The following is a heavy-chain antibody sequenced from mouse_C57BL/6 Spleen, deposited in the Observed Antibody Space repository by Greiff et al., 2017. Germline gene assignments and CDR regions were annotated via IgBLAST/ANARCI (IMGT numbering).Heavy chain of an antibody. D-gene: IGHD2-2*01. J-gene: IGHJ4*01. V-gene: IGHV1-9*01. Sequence: VKLVESGAELMKPGASVKLSCKATGYTFTGYWIEWVKQRPGHGLEWIGEILPGSGSPNYNEKFKGKATFTADTSSNTAYMQLSSLTTEDSAIYYCARRGIYYGYDGEENYAMDYWGQGTSVTVSS. CDR3: ARRGIYYGYDGEENYAMDY. CDR1: GYTFTGYW. CDR2: ILPGSGSP.